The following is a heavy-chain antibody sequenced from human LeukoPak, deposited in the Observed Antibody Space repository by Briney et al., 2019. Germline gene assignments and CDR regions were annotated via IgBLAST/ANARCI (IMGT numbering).Heavy chain of an antibody. CDR3: ARDRKWLLTFDY. Sequence: GGSLRLSCAASGFTFSSYEMNWVRQAPGKGLEWVSYISSSGSTIYYADSVKGRFTISRDNAKNSLYLQMNSLRAEDTAVYYCARDRKWLLTFDYWGQGTLVTVSS. J-gene: IGHJ4*02. V-gene: IGHV3-48*03. CDR2: ISSSGSTI. D-gene: IGHD6-19*01. CDR1: GFTFSSYE.